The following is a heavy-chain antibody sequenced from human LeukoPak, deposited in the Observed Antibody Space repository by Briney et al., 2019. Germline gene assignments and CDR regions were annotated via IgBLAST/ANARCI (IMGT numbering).Heavy chain of an antibody. J-gene: IGHJ4*02. D-gene: IGHD3-22*01. V-gene: IGHV4-34*01. Sequence: SETLSLTCTVSGGSISSYYWSWIRQPPGKGLEWIGEINHSGSTNYNPSLKSRVTISVDTSKNQFSLKLSSVTAADTAVYYCARGDYYEASNDYWGQGTLVTVSS. CDR2: INHSGST. CDR3: ARGDYYEASNDY. CDR1: GGSISSYY.